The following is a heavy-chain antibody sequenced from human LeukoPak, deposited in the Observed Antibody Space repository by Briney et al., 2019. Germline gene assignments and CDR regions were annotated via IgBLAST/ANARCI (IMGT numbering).Heavy chain of an antibody. D-gene: IGHD2-15*01. Sequence: GGSLRLSCAASGFTFSNAWMSWVRRAPGKGLEWVGRIKSKTDGGTTDYAAPVKGRFTISRDDSKNTLYLQMNSLKTEDTAVYYSTTVVCSGGSCFPFDYWGQGTLVTVSS. CDR1: GFTFSNAW. V-gene: IGHV3-15*01. CDR2: IKSKTDGGTT. J-gene: IGHJ4*02. CDR3: TTVVCSGGSCFPFDY.